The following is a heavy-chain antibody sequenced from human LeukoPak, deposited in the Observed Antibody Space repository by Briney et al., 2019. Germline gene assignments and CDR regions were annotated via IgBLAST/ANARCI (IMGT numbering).Heavy chain of an antibody. CDR1: GFTFSSYS. CDR3: ARAEDYYGSGSYYNGNY. V-gene: IGHV3-21*01. CDR2: ISSSSSYI. J-gene: IGHJ4*02. Sequence: GGSLRLSCAASGFTFSSYSMNWVRQAPGKGLEWVSSISSSSSYIYYADSVKGRFTISRDNAKNSLYLQMNSLRAEDTAVYYCARAEDYYGSGSYYNGNYWGQGTLVTVSS. D-gene: IGHD3-10*01.